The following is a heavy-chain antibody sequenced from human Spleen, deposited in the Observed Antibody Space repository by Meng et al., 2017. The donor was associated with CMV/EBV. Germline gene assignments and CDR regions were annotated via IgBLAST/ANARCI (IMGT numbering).Heavy chain of an antibody. V-gene: IGHV3-73*01. Sequence: GESLKISCAASGFTFSGSAMHWVRQASGKGLEWVGRIRSKANSYATAYAASVKGRFTISRDDSKNTAYLQMNSLKTEDTAVYYCTTHYDFWSGYYWDYWGQGTLVTVSS. D-gene: IGHD3-3*01. CDR3: TTHYDFWSGYYWDY. CDR1: GFTFSGSA. CDR2: IRSKANSYAT. J-gene: IGHJ4*02.